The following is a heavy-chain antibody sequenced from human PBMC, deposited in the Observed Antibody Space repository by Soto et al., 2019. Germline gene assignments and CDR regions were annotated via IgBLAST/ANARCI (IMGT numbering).Heavy chain of an antibody. D-gene: IGHD3-22*01. CDR1: GFTFSRYD. CDR2: ISSDGTYI. CDR3: ARTSGSGYSNHAFEL. Sequence: EVQLMESGGGLVKPGGSLRLSCAASGFTFSRYDMNWVRQGPGRGLEWVSSISSDGTYIYYPDSLRGRITISRDNAKKVVFLPMHGLRAEDTAVYYCARTSGSGYSNHAFELWGQGTMVTVSS. V-gene: IGHV3-21*01. J-gene: IGHJ3*01.